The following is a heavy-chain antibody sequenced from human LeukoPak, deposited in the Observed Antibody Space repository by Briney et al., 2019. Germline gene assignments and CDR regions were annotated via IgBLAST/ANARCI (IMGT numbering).Heavy chain of an antibody. CDR2: IYSGGST. D-gene: IGHD2-15*01. CDR1: AFTVSSNY. V-gene: IGHV3-66*01. Sequence: GGSLRLSCSASAFTVSSNYMSWVRQAPGKGLEWVSVIYSGGSTFYADSVKGRFTISRDDSKNTLYLQMNSLRAEDTAVYYCARDRCSGGACYSFDFWGQGTLVTVSS. J-gene: IGHJ4*02. CDR3: ARDRCSGGACYSFDF.